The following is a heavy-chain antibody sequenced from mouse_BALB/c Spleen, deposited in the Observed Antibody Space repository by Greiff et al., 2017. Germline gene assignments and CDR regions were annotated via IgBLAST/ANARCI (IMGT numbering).Heavy chain of an antibody. Sequence: EVQRVESGAELVKPGASVKLSCTASGFNIKDTYMHWVKQRPEQGLEWIGRIDPANGNTKYDPKFQGKATITADTSSNTAYLQLSSLTSEDTAVYYCAREGDYDLYYAMDYWGQGTSVTVSS. J-gene: IGHJ4*01. D-gene: IGHD2-4*01. CDR2: IDPANGNT. CDR3: AREGDYDLYYAMDY. V-gene: IGHV14-3*02. CDR1: GFNIKDTY.